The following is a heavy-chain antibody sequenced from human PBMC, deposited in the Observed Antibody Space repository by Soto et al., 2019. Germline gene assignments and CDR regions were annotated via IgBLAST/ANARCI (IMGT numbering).Heavy chain of an antibody. Sequence: ASVKVSCKASGYTFTGYYMHWVRQAPGQGLEWMGWINPNSGGTNYAQKFQGRVTMTRDTSISTAYMELSRLRSDDTAVYYCARGGSSFTIFGVVQYGMDVWGQGTTVTVSS. D-gene: IGHD3-3*01. V-gene: IGHV1-2*02. CDR2: INPNSGGT. CDR3: ARGGSSFTIFGVVQYGMDV. CDR1: GYTFTGYY. J-gene: IGHJ6*02.